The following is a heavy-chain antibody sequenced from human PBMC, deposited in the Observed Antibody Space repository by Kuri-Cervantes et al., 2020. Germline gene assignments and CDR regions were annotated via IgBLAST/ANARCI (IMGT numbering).Heavy chain of an antibody. CDR2: ISWDGGST. Sequence: GESLKISCAASGFTFDDYAMHWVRQAPGKGLEWVSLISWDGGSTYYADSVKGRFTISRDNSKNSLYLQMNSLRAEDTALYYCAKDANTYKTFDYWGQGTLVTVSS. V-gene: IGHV3-43D*04. CDR3: AKDANTYKTFDY. D-gene: IGHD5-24*01. CDR1: GFTFDDYA. J-gene: IGHJ4*02.